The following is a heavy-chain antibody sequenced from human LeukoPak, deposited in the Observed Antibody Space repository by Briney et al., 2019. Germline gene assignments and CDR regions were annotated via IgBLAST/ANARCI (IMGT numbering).Heavy chain of an antibody. CDR3: ARVPGTPYYYYGMDV. Sequence: SVKVSCKASGGTFNSNAITWVRQAPGQGLEWMGGIIPVSGTANYAQNFQGRVTIIADESTSTAYMELSSLRSEDTAVYYCARVPGTPYYYYGMDVWGQGTTVTVSS. V-gene: IGHV1-69*13. CDR1: GGTFNSNA. CDR2: IIPVSGTA. D-gene: IGHD1-1*01. J-gene: IGHJ6*02.